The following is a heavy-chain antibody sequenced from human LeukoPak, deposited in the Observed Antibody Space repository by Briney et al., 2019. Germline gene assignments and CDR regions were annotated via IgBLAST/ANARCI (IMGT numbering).Heavy chain of an antibody. CDR3: ATDPYYDSNGYPAYLDY. V-gene: IGHV3-30*02. CDR2: IRYDGSDT. J-gene: IGHJ4*02. Sequence: GGSLRLSCAASGFTFRSYGMHWVRQAPGKGLEWVAFIRYDGSDTYSAGSVKGRFTISRDNAKNTLYLQMISLTAEDTAVYYCATDPYYDSNGYPAYLDYWGQGPQVTVSS. D-gene: IGHD3-22*01. CDR1: GFTFRSYG.